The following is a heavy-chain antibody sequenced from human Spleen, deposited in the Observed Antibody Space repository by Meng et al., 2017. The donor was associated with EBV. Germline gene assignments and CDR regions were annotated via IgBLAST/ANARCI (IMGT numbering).Heavy chain of an antibody. D-gene: IGHD5-18*01. CDR1: GYTFTSYV. CDR3: ARGYNAWIQIPFY. V-gene: IGHV7-4-1*02. J-gene: IGHJ4*02. CDR2: INTNTGEA. Sequence: QVQLVQSGFGLKKPGASGRVSCKASGYTFTSYVMNWVRQAPGQGLEWVGWINTNTGEARYAQGFTGRFVFSLDTSVSTAHLQISSLMAEDTAVYYCARGYNAWIQIPFYWGQGTLVTVSS.